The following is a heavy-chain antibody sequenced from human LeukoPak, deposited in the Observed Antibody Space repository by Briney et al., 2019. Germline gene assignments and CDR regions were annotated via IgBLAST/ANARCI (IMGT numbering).Heavy chain of an antibody. CDR2: IYSGGST. CDR1: GFTVSSNY. D-gene: IGHD2-8*02. J-gene: IGHJ3*02. Sequence: GGSLRLSCAASGFTVSSNYMSWVRQAPGKGLEWVSVIYSGGSTYYADSVKGRFTISRDNSKNTLYLQMNSLRAEDTAVYYCAREGRNSDGVWDAFDIWGQGTMVTVSS. V-gene: IGHV3-66*01. CDR3: AREGRNSDGVWDAFDI.